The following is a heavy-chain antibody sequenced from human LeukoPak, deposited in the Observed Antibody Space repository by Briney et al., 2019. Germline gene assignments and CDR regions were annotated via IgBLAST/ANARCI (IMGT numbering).Heavy chain of an antibody. CDR3: ARDRQSIVVGNWFDP. V-gene: IGHV4-30-4*08. Sequence: SQTLSLTCTVSGGSISSGDYYWSWIPQPPGKGLEWIGYIYYSGSTYYNPSLKSRVTISVDTSKNQFSLKLSSVTAADTAVYYCARDRQSIVVGNWFDPWGQGTLVTVSS. J-gene: IGHJ5*02. D-gene: IGHD2-15*01. CDR2: IYYSGST. CDR1: GGSISSGDYY.